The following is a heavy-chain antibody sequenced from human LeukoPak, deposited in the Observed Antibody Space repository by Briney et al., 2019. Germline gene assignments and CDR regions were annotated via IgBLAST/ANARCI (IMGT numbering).Heavy chain of an antibody. CDR1: GGSISTPNNF. Sequence: SETLSLTCSVYGGSISTPNNFWAWIRQPPGMGLESVASLNFRANTYTNPCLDSRVTISVDTSKNQLSLKLRSVTAADTAIYYCARLVRFKNWFDSWGQGTLVTVCS. CDR3: ARLVRFKNWFDS. V-gene: IGHV4-39*01. CDR2: LNFRANT. J-gene: IGHJ5*01.